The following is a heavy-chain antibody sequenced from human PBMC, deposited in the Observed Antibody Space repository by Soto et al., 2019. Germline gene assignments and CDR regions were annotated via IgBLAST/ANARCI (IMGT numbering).Heavy chain of an antibody. D-gene: IGHD6-19*01. J-gene: IGHJ4*02. CDR3: AKMGTIAVAILEAYFDY. V-gene: IGHV3-30*18. CDR1: GFTFSSYG. CDR2: ISYDGSNK. Sequence: QPGGSLRLSCAASGFTFSSYGMHWVRQAPGKGLEWVAVISYDGSNKYYADSVKGRFTISRDNSKNTLYLQMNSLRAEDTAVYYCAKMGTIAVAILEAYFDYWGQGTLVTVSS.